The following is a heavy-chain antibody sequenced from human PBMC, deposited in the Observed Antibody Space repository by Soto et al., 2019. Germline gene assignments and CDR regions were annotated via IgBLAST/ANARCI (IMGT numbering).Heavy chain of an antibody. J-gene: IGHJ2*01. V-gene: IGHV4-59*02. CDR2: IYNSGST. CDR1: GGSVSSYY. Sequence: SETLSLTCTVSGGSVSSYYWSWIRQPPGKGLEWIGYIYNSGSTNYNPSLKSRVTISVDTSKNQLSLKLNSVTAADTAVYYCARSTGGSWVKLYTWYFDLPGRGTRVTVS. CDR3: ARSTGGSWVKLYTWYFDL. D-gene: IGHD2-15*01.